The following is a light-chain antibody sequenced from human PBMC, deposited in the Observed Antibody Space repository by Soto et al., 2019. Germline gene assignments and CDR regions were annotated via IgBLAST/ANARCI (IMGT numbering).Light chain of an antibody. V-gene: IGKV3-20*01. CDR2: DVS. CDR1: QSVSSAY. J-gene: IGKJ5*01. CDR3: QQYGRSPT. Sequence: EIVLTQSPATLSLSPGERATLSCRASQSVSSAYLAWYQQKPGQAPRPLIYDVSSRATGVPDRFSGSGSATDFTLTISSLEPEDFAVYYCQQYGRSPTFGQGTRLEI.